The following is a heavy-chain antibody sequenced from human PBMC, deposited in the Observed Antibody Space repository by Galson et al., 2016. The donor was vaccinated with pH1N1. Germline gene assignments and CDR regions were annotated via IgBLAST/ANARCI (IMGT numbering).Heavy chain of an antibody. CDR2: IIPIFNTV. CDR3: AREDYYDTDLSDWYFDL. CDR1: GGTFGSYG. J-gene: IGHJ2*01. V-gene: IGHV1-69*13. Sequence: SVKVSCKASGGTFGSYGINWVRQAPGQGLEWMGGIIPIFNTVKYAQNFQGRVTITADESTTTAYMELGSLRSEDTAMYYCAREDYYDTDLSDWYFDLWGRGPLLTVSS. D-gene: IGHD3-22*01.